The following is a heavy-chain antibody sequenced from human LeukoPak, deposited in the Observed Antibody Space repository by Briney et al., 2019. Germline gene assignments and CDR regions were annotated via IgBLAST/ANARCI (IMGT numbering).Heavy chain of an antibody. V-gene: IGHV4-39*01. J-gene: IGHJ6*03. D-gene: IGHD2-2*01. CDR3: ARHYCSSTSCYEDYMDV. CDR2: TYYSGST. CDR1: GGSISSSSYY. Sequence: PSETLSLTCTVSGGSISSSSYYWGWIRQPPGKGLEWIGSTYYSGSTYYNPSLKSRVTISVDTSKNQLSLKLSSVTAADTAVYYCARHYCSSTSCYEDYMDVWGKGTTVTVSS.